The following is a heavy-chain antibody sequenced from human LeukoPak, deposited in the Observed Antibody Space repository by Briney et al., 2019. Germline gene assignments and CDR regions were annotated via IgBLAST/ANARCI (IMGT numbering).Heavy chain of an antibody. D-gene: IGHD3-10*01. Sequence: PGGSLRLSCVASGFTFSSNYMSWVRQAPGKGLEWVSDIYSGGNTYYAESVKGRFTISRDNSKNTLYLQMISRRAEDTAVYYCASGSGSYPTPYDYIDVWGTGTTVTVSS. V-gene: IGHV3-53*01. CDR1: GFTFSSNY. CDR3: ASGSGSYPTPYDYIDV. CDR2: IYSGGNT. J-gene: IGHJ6*03.